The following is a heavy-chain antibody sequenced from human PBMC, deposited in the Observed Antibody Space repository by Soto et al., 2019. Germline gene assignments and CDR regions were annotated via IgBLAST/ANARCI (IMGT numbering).Heavy chain of an antibody. CDR3: AKEIYNFWGGYYLFDY. D-gene: IGHD3-3*01. Sequence: PGGSLRLSCAASGFTFISYAMSWVRQGPGKGLEWVSSISGSDGNTYYTDSVKGRFTISRDSSKNTLYLQMNSLRADDTAMYFCAKEIYNFWGGYYLFDYWGQGTLVTVSS. V-gene: IGHV3-23*01. CDR1: GFTFISYA. CDR2: ISGSDGNT. J-gene: IGHJ4*02.